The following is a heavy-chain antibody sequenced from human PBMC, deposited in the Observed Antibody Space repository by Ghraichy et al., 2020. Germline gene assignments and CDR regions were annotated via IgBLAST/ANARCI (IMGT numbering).Heavy chain of an antibody. J-gene: IGHJ4*02. D-gene: IGHD4-17*01. Sequence: GGSLRLSCAASGFTFSRHWISWVRQAPGKGLEWVASIKSDGSDIFYVDSVKGRFTISRDNAKNSVSLEMNSLRVEDTAVYYCARDPYGDYKYGGTDYWGQGTLVSVSS. CDR1: GFTFSRHW. V-gene: IGHV3-7*01. CDR2: IKSDGSDI. CDR3: ARDPYGDYKYGGTDY.